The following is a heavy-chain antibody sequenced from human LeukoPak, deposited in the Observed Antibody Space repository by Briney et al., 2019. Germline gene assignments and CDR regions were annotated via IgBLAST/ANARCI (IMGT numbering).Heavy chain of an antibody. V-gene: IGHV3-30-3*01. J-gene: IGHJ4*02. CDR1: GFTFSSYA. CDR2: ISYDGSNK. Sequence: PGGSLRLSCAASGFTFSSYAMHWVRQAPGKGLEWVAVISYDGSNKYYADSVKGRFTISRDNSKNTLYLQMNSLRAEVTAVYYCARDDYYDSSGYSSIDYWGQGTLVTVSS. CDR3: ARDDYYDSSGYSSIDY. D-gene: IGHD3-22*01.